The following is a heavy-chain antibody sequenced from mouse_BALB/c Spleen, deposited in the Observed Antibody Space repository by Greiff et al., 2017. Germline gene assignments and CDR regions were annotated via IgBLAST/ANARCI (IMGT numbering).Heavy chain of an antibody. CDR3: ARHGGDDPAWFAY. J-gene: IGHJ3*01. CDR1: GFTFSSYG. V-gene: IGHV5-6*01. Sequence: DVHLVESGGDLVKPGGSLKLSCAASGFTFSSYGMSWVRQTPDKRLEWVATISSGGSYTYYPDSVKGRFTISRDNAKNTLYLQMSSLKSEDTAMYYCARHGGDDPAWFAYWGQGTLVTVSA. CDR2: ISSGGSYT.